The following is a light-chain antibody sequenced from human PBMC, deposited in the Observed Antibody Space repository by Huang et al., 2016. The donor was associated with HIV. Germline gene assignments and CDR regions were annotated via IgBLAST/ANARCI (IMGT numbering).Light chain of an antibody. Sequence: EILMTQSPATLSVSPGGEATLSCRASQSVSSNLAWYQQKPGQAPRLLIYDASTRATGVPARFSGSGSGTEFTLTISSLQSEDLAVYYCQQYNNWPRTFGQGTKVEIK. CDR2: DAS. CDR3: QQYNNWPRT. J-gene: IGKJ1*01. CDR1: QSVSSN. V-gene: IGKV3-15*01.